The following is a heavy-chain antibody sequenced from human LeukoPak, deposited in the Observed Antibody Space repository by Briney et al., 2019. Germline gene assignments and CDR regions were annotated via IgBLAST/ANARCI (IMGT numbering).Heavy chain of an antibody. D-gene: IGHD3-22*01. CDR3: AGLGASGNGYLSWFDP. V-gene: IGHV4-59*01. J-gene: IGHJ5*02. CDR2: IYYSGNS. CDR1: GGSISTYF. Sequence: SETLSLTCTVSGGSISTYFWSWIRQPPGKGLEWIGYIYYSGNSNYNPSLKSRVTISVDTSKNQFSLKLSSVTAADTAVYYCAGLGASGNGYLSWFDPWGQGTLVTVSS.